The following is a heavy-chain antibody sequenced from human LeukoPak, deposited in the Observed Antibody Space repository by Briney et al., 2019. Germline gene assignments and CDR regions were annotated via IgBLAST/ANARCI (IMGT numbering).Heavy chain of an antibody. CDR2: INHSGST. CDR1: GGSFSGYY. Sequence: MASETLSLTCAVYGGSFSGYYWSWIRQPPGKGLEWIGEINHSGSTNYNPSLKSRVTISVDTSKNQFSLKLSSVTAADTAVYYCARASYSSGRYGWFDPWGQGTLVTVSS. V-gene: IGHV4-34*01. J-gene: IGHJ5*02. CDR3: ARASYSSGRYGWFDP. D-gene: IGHD6-19*01.